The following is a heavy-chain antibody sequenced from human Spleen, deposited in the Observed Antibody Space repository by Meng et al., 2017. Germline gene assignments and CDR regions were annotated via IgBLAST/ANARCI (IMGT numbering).Heavy chain of an antibody. CDR3: ARDRDIGARRGWFDP. CDR2: IIPIFGTT. D-gene: IGHD6-6*01. Sequence: SVKVSCKASGGTFSSDAMSWVRQAPGQGLEWMGGIIPIFGTTNYAQKFQCRVTITADESTSTAYMELSGLRSEDTALYFCARDRDIGARRGWFDPWGQGTLVTVSS. CDR1: GGTFSSDA. V-gene: IGHV1-69*13. J-gene: IGHJ5*01.